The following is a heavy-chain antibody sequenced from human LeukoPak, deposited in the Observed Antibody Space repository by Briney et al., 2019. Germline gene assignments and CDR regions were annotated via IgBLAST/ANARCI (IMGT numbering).Heavy chain of an antibody. D-gene: IGHD3-3*01. V-gene: IGHV4-38-2*01. CDR1: GYSISSGYY. CDR2: IYHSGST. Sequence: PSETLSLTCAVSGYSISSGYYWGWIRQPPGKGLEWIGSIYHSGSTYYNPSLKSRVTISVDTSENQFSLKLSSVTAADTAVYYCARRNYDFWSGYWFDPWGQGTLVTVSS. J-gene: IGHJ5*02. CDR3: ARRNYDFWSGYWFDP.